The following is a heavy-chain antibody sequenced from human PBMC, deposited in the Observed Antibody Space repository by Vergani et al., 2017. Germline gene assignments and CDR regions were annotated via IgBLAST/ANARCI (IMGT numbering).Heavy chain of an antibody. V-gene: IGHV5-51*01. CDR1: EYSFGNYW. CDR3: ARHTTYTDS. Sequence: EVELVQSGPEMRKPGESLKISCKGSEYSFGNYWIGWVRQMPGKGLEWMGIIYPADSGPRYSPSFQGQVTILADKSISTAFLQWDSLTASDTALYYCARHTTYTDSWGQGTLVTVSS. J-gene: IGHJ4*02. D-gene: IGHD1-1*01. CDR2: IYPADSGP.